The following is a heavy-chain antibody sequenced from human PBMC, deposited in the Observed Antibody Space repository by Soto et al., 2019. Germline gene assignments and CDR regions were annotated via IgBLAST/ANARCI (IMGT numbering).Heavy chain of an antibody. CDR2: IIPLFGTP. D-gene: IGHD5-18*01. J-gene: IGHJ4*02. CDR1: GGTFSNNA. CDR3: ASPAEPLDTAMLKGLAH. V-gene: IGHV1-69*01. Sequence: QVQLVQSGAELKKPGSSVNVSCKASGGTFSNNAIIWVRQAPGQGLELMGGIIPLFGTPRYAQNFQGRLTITADESSSTAYMQLNILRSEDTAVYYCASPAEPLDTAMLKGLAHWGQGSLVTVSS.